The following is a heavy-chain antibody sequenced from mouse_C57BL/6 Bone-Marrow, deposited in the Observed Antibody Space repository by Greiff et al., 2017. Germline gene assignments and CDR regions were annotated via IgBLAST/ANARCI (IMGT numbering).Heavy chain of an antibody. CDR2: TYPRSGTT. V-gene: IGHV1-81*01. Sequence: QVQLQQSGAELARPGASVKLSCKASGYTFTSYGISWVKQRTGQGLEWIGETYPRSGTTYYNEKLKGKATLTADKSSSTAYMELRSLTSEDSAVYFCARELRSEWFAYWGQGTLVTVSA. CDR3: ARELRSEWFAY. J-gene: IGHJ3*01. D-gene: IGHD1-1*01. CDR1: GYTFTSYG.